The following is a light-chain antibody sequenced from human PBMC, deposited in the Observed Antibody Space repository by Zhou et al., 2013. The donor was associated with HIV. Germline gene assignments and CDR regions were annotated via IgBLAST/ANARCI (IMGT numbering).Light chain of an antibody. V-gene: IGKV3D-20*01. J-gene: IGKJ4*01. Sequence: EIVMTQSPATLSVSPGERATLSCGASQSISGTYLAWYQQKPGQAPRLLIYDASTRATDTPDRFSGSGSGTDFTLTISRLEPEDFAVYHCQQYGSSRPLTFGGGTKV. CDR3: QQYGSSRPLT. CDR1: QSISGTY. CDR2: DAS.